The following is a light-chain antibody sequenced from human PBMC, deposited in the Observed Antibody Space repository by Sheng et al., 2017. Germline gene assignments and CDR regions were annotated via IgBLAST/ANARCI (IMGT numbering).Light chain of an antibody. CDR1: NDDVGGYNY. J-gene: IGLJ3*02. V-gene: IGLV2-14*03. CDR3: CSYTSSSTPWV. CDR2: DVT. Sequence: QSALTQPASVSGSPGQSITISCTGTNDDVGGYNYVSWYQQDSGKAPKLMIYDVTKRPSGVSNRFSGSKSGNTASLTISGLQAEDEADYYCCSYTSSSTPWVFGGGTKLTVL.